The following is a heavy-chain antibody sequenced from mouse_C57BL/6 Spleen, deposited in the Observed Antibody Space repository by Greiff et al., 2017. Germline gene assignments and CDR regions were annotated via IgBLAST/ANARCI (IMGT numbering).Heavy chain of an antibody. D-gene: IGHD2-5*01. V-gene: IGHV3-6*01. J-gene: IGHJ1*03. CDR1: GYSITSGYY. Sequence: EVKLMESGPGLVKPSQSLSLTCSVTGYSITSGYYWNWIRQFPGNKLEWMGYISYDGSNNYNPSLKNRISITRDTSKNQFFLKLNSVTTEDTATYYCARVYYSNYWYFDVWGTGTTVTVSS. CDR3: ARVYYSNYWYFDV. CDR2: ISYDGSN.